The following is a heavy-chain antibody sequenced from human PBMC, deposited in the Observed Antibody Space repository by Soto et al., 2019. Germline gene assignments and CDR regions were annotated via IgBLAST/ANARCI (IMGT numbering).Heavy chain of an antibody. Sequence: QVQLVQSGAEVKKPGASVKVSCKASGYTFTSYDINWVRQATGQGLEWMGWMNPNSGNTGYAQKLQGTVTVTRGTSISTAYTELSSLRSEDTAVYYCAREVNYYGMDVWGQGTTVTVSS. J-gene: IGHJ6*02. CDR3: AREVNYYGMDV. V-gene: IGHV1-8*01. CDR2: MNPNSGNT. CDR1: GYTFTSYD.